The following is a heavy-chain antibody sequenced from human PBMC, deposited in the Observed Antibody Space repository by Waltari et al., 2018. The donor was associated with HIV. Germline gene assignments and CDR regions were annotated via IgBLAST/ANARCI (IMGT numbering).Heavy chain of an antibody. D-gene: IGHD1-26*01. J-gene: IGHJ2*01. CDR3: ARHALRVGAAYWNFDL. V-gene: IGHV4-39*01. CDR1: GGSVSSSSYF. CDR2: SYYTGRA. Sequence: QLQLQESGPGLVQPSETLSLTCTVSGGSVSSSSYFWGWIRQPPGKGLEWIGRSYYTGRAYYNPSLKSRVTISVDTSKNQFSLKVTSVTAADTAVYYCARHALRVGAAYWNFDLWGRGTLVTVSS.